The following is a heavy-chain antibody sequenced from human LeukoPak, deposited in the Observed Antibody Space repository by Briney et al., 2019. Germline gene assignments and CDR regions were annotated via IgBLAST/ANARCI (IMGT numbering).Heavy chain of an antibody. V-gene: IGHV3-11*01. CDR1: GFTFSDSY. CDR3: AKAWGVFDY. Sequence: EGSLRLSCAASGFTFSDSYMSWIRQAPGKGLEWISYITSNGNTIYYADSVKGRFTISRDNAKNSLDLQMNSLRAEDTAIYYCAKAWGVFDYWGQGTLVTVSS. J-gene: IGHJ4*02. D-gene: IGHD3-10*01. CDR2: ITSNGNTI.